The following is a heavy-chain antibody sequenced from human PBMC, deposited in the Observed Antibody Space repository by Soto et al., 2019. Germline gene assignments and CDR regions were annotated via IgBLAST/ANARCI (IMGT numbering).Heavy chain of an antibody. V-gene: IGHV3-23*01. D-gene: IGHD6-19*01. CDR3: AKDPRGWYARSSNNWFDP. J-gene: IGHJ5*02. Sequence: GGSLRLSCAASGFTFSSYAMSGVRQATGKGLEWVSAISGSGGSTYYADSVKGRFTISRDNSKNTLYLQMNSLRAEDTAVYYCAKDPRGWYARSSNNWFDPWGQGTLVTVSS. CDR1: GFTFSSYA. CDR2: ISGSGGST.